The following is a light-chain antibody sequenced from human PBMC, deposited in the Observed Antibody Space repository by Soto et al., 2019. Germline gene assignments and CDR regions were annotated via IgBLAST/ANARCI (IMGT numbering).Light chain of an antibody. CDR1: SSNIGNNY. V-gene: IGLV1-51*01. Sequence: QSVLTQPPSVSAAPGQKVTISCSGSSSNIGNNYVSWYQQLPGTAPKLLIYDNNKRPSGIPDRFSGSKSGTSATLGITGLQTGDEADYYCGTWDSSLSSYAFGTGTKATV. J-gene: IGLJ1*01. CDR2: DNN. CDR3: GTWDSSLSSYA.